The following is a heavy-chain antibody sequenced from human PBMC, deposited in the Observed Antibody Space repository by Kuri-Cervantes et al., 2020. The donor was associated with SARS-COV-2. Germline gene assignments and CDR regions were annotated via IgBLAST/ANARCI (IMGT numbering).Heavy chain of an antibody. CDR1: AASNSGHY. V-gene: IGHV4-59*08. J-gene: IGHJ6*02. CDR3: ARKGSTAQLLSMPHYYNYGMDV. D-gene: IGHD2-2*01. CDR2: IYYSGST. Sequence: CTVPAASNSGHYWRCIRQPPGKGLEWIGYIYYSGSTNYNPSLKSRVTISVDTSKNQFSLKLSSVTAADTAVYYCARKGSTAQLLSMPHYYNYGMDVWGQGTTVTVSS.